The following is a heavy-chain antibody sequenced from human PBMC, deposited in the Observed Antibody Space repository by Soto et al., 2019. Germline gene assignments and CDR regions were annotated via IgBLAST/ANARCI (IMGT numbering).Heavy chain of an antibody. J-gene: IGHJ4*02. CDR1: GFTFSNYA. CDR2: ISGSGGST. V-gene: IGHV3-23*01. Sequence: EVQLLESGGGLVQPGGSLRLSCAASGFTFSNYAVTWVRQAPGKGLEWVSTISGSGGSTYYADSVKGRFTISRDNSRNTLYLQMQSLRAEDTAVYYCAKDQGSSWYEIDYWGQGTLVTVSS. CDR3: AKDQGSSWYEIDY. D-gene: IGHD6-13*01.